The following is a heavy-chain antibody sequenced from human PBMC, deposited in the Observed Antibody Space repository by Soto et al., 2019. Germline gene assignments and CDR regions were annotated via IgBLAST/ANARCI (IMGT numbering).Heavy chain of an antibody. CDR1: GGSFSGYY. CDR3: ATSIHYYDSSGYFVDDF. V-gene: IGHV4-34*01. Sequence: SETLSLTCAVYGGSFSGYYWSWIRQPPGKGLEWIGEINHSGSTNYNPSLKSRVTISVDTSKNQFSLKLSSVTAADTAVYYCATSIHYYDSSGYFVDDFWGHGTLVTVSS. D-gene: IGHD3-22*01. CDR2: INHSGST. J-gene: IGHJ4*01.